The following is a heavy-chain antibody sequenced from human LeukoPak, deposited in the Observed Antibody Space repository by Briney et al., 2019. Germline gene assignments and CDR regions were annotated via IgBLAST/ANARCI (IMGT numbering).Heavy chain of an antibody. J-gene: IGHJ4*02. CDR1: EFIFSDYA. D-gene: IGHD6-19*01. CDR2: IDKTTYPT. Sequence: RGGSLRLSCAASEFIFSDYAMGWVRQAPGKGLEWVSTIDKTTYPTFYADSVKGRFTISRHNSKNTLYLQMNSLRTEDTAVYFCAKFEGATIPGWFNDYWGQGILVTVSS. CDR3: AKFEGATIPGWFNDY. V-gene: IGHV3-23*05.